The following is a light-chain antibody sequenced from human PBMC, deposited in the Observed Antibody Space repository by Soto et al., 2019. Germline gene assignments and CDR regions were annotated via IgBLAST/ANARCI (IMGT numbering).Light chain of an antibody. CDR2: EVN. Sequence: QSALTQPPSASGSPGQSVAISCTGTSSDVGGYNYVSWYQQHPGKAPKLMIYEVNKRPSGVPDRFSGSKSGNTASLTVSGLQAADEFDYYCSSYAGSSNIFGTGTKLTVL. CDR1: SSDVGGYNY. CDR3: SSYAGSSNI. V-gene: IGLV2-8*01. J-gene: IGLJ1*01.